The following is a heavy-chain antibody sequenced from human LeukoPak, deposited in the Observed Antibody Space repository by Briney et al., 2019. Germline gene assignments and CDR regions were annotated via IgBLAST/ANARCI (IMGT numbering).Heavy chain of an antibody. CDR3: AKPGSSGGSCYPRDY. V-gene: IGHV3-23*01. J-gene: IGHJ4*02. CDR1: GFTVNSNY. CDR2: ISGSGGST. Sequence: GGPLRLSCAASGFTVNSNYMSWVRQAPGKGLEWVSAISGSGGSTYYADSVKGRFTISRDNSKNTLYLQMNSLRAEDTAVYYCAKPGSSGGSCYPRDYWGQGTLVTVSS. D-gene: IGHD2-15*01.